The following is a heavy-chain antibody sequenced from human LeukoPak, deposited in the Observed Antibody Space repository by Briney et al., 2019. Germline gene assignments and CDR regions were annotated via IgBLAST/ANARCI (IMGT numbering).Heavy chain of an antibody. Sequence: ASVKASCKASGGTFSSYAISWVRQAPGQGLEWMGGIIPIFGTANYAQKFQGRVTITADESTSTAYMELSSLRSEDTAVYYCARGSLSYYDSSGYYSHAFDIWGQGTMVTVSS. CDR2: IIPIFGTA. CDR1: GGTFSSYA. J-gene: IGHJ3*02. CDR3: ARGSLSYYDSSGYYSHAFDI. D-gene: IGHD3-22*01. V-gene: IGHV1-69*13.